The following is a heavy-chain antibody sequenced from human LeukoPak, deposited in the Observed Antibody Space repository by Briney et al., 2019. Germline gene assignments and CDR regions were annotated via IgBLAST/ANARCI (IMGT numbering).Heavy chain of an antibody. J-gene: IGHJ4*02. D-gene: IGHD3-16*02. CDR1: GGSFSGYY. Sequence: SETLSLTCAVYGGSFSGYYWCWIRQPPGKGLEWIGEINHSGSTNYNPSLKSRVTISVDTSKNQFSLKLSSVTAADTAVYYCARGGPRRYDYVWGSYRRPFDYWGQGTMVTVSS. CDR2: INHSGST. CDR3: ARGGPRRYDYVWGSYRRPFDY. V-gene: IGHV4-34*01.